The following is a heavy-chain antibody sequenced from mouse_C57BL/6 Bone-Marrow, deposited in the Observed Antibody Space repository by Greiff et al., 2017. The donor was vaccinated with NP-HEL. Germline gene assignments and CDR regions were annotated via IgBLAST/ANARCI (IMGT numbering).Heavy chain of an antibody. CDR3: ARSPLWLRRNYYAMDY. Sequence: EVKVVESGPGLAKPSQTLSLTCSVTGYSITSDSWNWIRTFPGTKLEYMGYISYSGSTYYNPSLKSRISLTRDTSKNQYYRQVNSVTTEDTATDYCARSPLWLRRNYYAMDYWGQGTSVTVSS. CDR1: GYSITSDS. J-gene: IGHJ4*01. V-gene: IGHV3-8*01. CDR2: ISYSGST. D-gene: IGHD2-2*01.